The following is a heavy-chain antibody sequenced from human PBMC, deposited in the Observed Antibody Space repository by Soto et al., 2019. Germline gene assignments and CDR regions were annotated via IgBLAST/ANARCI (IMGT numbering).Heavy chain of an antibody. CDR2: IIPIFGTA. J-gene: IGHJ3*02. CDR1: VGTFSSYA. CDR3: ACSGVDSSSCSSAFDI. V-gene: IGHV1-69*06. Sequence: QVQLVQSGAEVNKPGSSVKFSCKASVGTFSSYAINWVRQAPGQGLEWLGGIIPIFGTANYAQMFQGRVTITTDKSTGTAYMELSSLRSKDTAVYFCACSGVDSSSCSSAFDIWGQGTMVTVPS. D-gene: IGHD6-6*01.